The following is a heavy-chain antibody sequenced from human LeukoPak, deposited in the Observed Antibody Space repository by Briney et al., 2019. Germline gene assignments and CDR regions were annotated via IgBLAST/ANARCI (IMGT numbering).Heavy chain of an antibody. J-gene: IGHJ6*02. CDR1: GFTFSSYW. CDR3: ASTPLYGGYYYGMDV. Sequence: GGSLRLSCAASGFTFSSYWMSWVRQAPGKGLEWVANIKQDGSEKYYVDSVKGRFTISRDNAKNSLYLQMNSLRAEDTAVYYCASTPLYGGYYYGMDVWGQGTTVTVSS. D-gene: IGHD4-23*01. V-gene: IGHV3-7*01. CDR2: IKQDGSEK.